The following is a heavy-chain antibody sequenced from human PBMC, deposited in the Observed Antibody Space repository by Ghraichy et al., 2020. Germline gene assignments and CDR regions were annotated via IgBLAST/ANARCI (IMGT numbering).Heavy chain of an antibody. V-gene: IGHV4-31*03. CDR3: ARDGEEWSAGMDV. CDR1: GGSISSGGYY. J-gene: IGHJ6*02. Sequence: SETLSLTCTVSGGSISSGGYYWSWIRQHPGKGLEWIGYIYYSWSTYYNPSLKSRVTISVDTSKNQFSLKLSSVTAADTAVYYCARDGEEWSAGMDVWGQGTTVTVSS. D-gene: IGHD3-3*01. CDR2: IYYSWST.